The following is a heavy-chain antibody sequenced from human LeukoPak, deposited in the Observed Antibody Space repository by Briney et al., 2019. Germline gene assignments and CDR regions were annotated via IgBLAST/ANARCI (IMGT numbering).Heavy chain of an antibody. V-gene: IGHV1-8*02. CDR2: MNPNSGNT. D-gene: IGHD6-13*01. CDR3: ARAKYLRKKYSSSWHSIYYFDY. J-gene: IGHJ4*02. Sequence: ASVKVSCKASGGTFSSYAINWVRQATGQGLEWMGWMNPNSGNTGYAQKFQGRVTMTRNTSISTAYMELSSLRSEDTAVYYCARAKYLRKKYSSSWHSIYYFDYWGQGTLVTVSS. CDR1: GGTFSSYA.